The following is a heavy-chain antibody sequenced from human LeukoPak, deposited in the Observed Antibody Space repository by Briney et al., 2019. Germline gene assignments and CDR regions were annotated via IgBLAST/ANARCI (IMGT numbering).Heavy chain of an antibody. CDR2: INPNINGT. CDR3: ARERAPGSGYGVDY. V-gene: IGHV1-2*02. D-gene: IGHD6-25*01. J-gene: IGHJ4*02. Sequence: ASVKVSCKASGYTFTGYYIHWVRQAPGQGLEWMGWINPNINGTNYAQKFQGRVTMTGDRSISTAYMELSRLRSDDTAVYYCARERAPGSGYGVDYWGQGTVVTVSS. CDR1: GYTFTGYY.